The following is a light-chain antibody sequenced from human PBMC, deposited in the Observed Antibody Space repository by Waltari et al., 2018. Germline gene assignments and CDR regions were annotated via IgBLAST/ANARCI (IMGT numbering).Light chain of an antibody. J-gene: IGLJ3*02. CDR2: VNSAGSH. V-gene: IGLV4-69*01. CDR1: SGPSSNV. CDR3: QAGGHGTWV. Sequence: QLVLTQSPSASAPLGASVKLTCTRSSGPSSNVLARLQQQPEKGPRYLMKVNSAGSHSKGDEIPDRFSGSTSGSERYLTISSVQPEDEADYYCQAGGHGTWVFGGGTKLTVL.